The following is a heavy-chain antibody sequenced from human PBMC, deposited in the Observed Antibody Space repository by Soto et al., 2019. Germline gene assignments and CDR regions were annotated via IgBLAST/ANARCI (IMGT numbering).Heavy chain of an antibody. CDR2: IYPGDSDT. J-gene: IGHJ4*02. CDR1: GYSFTSYW. Sequence: GESLKISCKGSGYSFTSYWIGWVRQMPGKGLEWMGIIYPGDSDTRYSPSFQGQVTISADKSISTAYLQWSSLKASDTAMYYCARHESTKVSADYFDYWGQGTLVTVYS. CDR3: ARHESTKVSADYFDY. V-gene: IGHV5-51*01.